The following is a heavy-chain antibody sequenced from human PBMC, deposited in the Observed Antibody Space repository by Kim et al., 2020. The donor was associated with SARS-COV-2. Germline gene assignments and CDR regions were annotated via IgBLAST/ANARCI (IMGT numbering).Heavy chain of an antibody. V-gene: IGHV3-33*05. CDR2: ISYDGSKK. Sequence: SLRLSCAASGFTFSTSGMHWVRQAPGKGLEWVAVISYDGSKKYFADSVKGRFTISRDNSENTLSLLMNSLRADDTAVYYCATSSRDTAMVPSYYYGLD. D-gene: IGHD5-18*01. CDR3: ATSSRDTAMVPSYYYGLD. CDR1: GFTFSTSG. J-gene: IGHJ6*01.